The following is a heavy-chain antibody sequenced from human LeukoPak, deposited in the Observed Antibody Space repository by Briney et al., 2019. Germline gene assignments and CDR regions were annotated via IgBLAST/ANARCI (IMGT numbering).Heavy chain of an antibody. Sequence: PSETLSLTCTVSGDSLGSGMYYWGWIRQAPGKGLTWIGSIYHSGSIFYNASFESRVAMSVDPSNNQFSLRLTSVTAADTAVLXXXRLCQVXXCAKFEHWGQGILVTVSS. J-gene: IGHJ4*02. CDR3: XRLCQVXXCAKFEH. D-gene: IGHD2-21*01. CDR2: IYHSGSI. V-gene: IGHV4-39*01. CDR1: GDSLGSGMYY.